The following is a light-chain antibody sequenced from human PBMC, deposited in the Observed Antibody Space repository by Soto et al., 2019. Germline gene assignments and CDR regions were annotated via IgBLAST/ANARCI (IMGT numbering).Light chain of an antibody. J-gene: IGLJ2*01. CDR2: EGN. CDR3: CSYAGSSTLV. V-gene: IGLV2-23*01. CDR1: SSDVGSYNL. Sequence: QSVLTQPASVSGSPGQSITISCTGTSSDVGSYNLASWYQQHPGKAPKLMIYEGNKRPSGVSNRFSGSKSGNTASLTISGLQAEDEADYYCCSYAGSSTLVFGGGTQLTVL.